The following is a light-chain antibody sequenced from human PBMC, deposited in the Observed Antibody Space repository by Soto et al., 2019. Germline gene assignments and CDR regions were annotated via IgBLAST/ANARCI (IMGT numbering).Light chain of an antibody. Sequence: EIVLTQSPATLSLSPGERATLSCRASQSISFYLTWYQHKPGQAPRLLIYDASNRATGIPARFSGSGSGTDFTLTISSLEPEDFAVYYCQQHSNWPTFGQGTRLEIK. V-gene: IGKV3-11*01. CDR1: QSISFY. CDR2: DAS. CDR3: QQHSNWPT. J-gene: IGKJ5*01.